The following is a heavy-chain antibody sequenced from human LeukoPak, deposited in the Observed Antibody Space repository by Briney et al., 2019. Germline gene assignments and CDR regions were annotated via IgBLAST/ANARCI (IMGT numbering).Heavy chain of an antibody. CDR1: GGSININTYY. Sequence: KSSETLSLTCTVSGGSININTYYWGWIRQPPGKGLEWIGTIYYSGSTYYNPSLKSRVTISVDTSKNQFSLKLSSVTAADTAVYYCAREGYYVSGSYPIPDYWGQGTLVTVSS. J-gene: IGHJ4*02. V-gene: IGHV4-39*07. CDR3: AREGYYVSGSYPIPDY. CDR2: IYYSGST. D-gene: IGHD3-10*01.